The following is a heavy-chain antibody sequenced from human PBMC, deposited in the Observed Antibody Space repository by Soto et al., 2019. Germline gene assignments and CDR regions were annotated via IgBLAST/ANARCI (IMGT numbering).Heavy chain of an antibody. CDR2: ISGSGGST. D-gene: IGHD2-2*01. Sequence: GGSLRLSCAASGFTVSSYAMSWVRQAPGKGLEWVSAISGSGGSTYYADSVKGRFTISRDNSKNTLYLQMNSLRAEDTAVYYCAKVTCSSTSCSYNYYYYGMDVWGQGTTVTVSS. J-gene: IGHJ6*02. CDR3: AKVTCSSTSCSYNYYYYGMDV. CDR1: GFTVSSYA. V-gene: IGHV3-23*01.